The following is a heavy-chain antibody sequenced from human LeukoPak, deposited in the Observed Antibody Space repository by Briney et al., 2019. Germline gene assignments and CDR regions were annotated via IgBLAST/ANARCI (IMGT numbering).Heavy chain of an antibody. V-gene: IGHV4-4*02. CDR2: MYLSGTT. Sequence: GSLRLSRAASGFIVTNAWMNWVRQPPGKGLEWIGEMYLSGTTHSNPSVKSRVTISIDKSKNQFFLNLSSVTAADTAVYYCAGLVGRYSSGLYYYYFDYWGQGTLVTVSS. CDR3: AGLVGRYSSGLYYYYFDY. D-gene: IGHD3-22*01. CDR1: GFIVTNAW. J-gene: IGHJ4*02.